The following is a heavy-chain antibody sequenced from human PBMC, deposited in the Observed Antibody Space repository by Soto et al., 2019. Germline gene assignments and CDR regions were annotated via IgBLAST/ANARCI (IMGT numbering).Heavy chain of an antibody. Sequence: GGSLRISCAASGFTFSSYAMSWVRQAPGKGLEWVSAISGSGGSTYYADSVKGRFTISRDNSKNTLYLQMNSLRAEDTAVYYCAKGKGYLTGDYYYGMDVWGQGTTVTVSS. D-gene: IGHD7-27*01. J-gene: IGHJ6*02. CDR1: GFTFSSYA. CDR2: ISGSGGST. CDR3: AKGKGYLTGDYYYGMDV. V-gene: IGHV3-23*01.